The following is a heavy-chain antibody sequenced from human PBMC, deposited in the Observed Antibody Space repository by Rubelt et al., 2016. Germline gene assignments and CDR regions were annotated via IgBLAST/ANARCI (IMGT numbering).Heavy chain of an antibody. CDR2: INAGNGNT. CDR1: GYPFATSA. D-gene: IGHD5-18*01. Sequence: QVQLVQSGAEVKRPGASVKVSCKASGYPFATSAMYWVRQAPGQRLEWMGWINAGNGNTKYSQKFQGRVTITRDTSASTAYMELSSLRSEDTAVYYCARSKDTAMVTDADWYFDLWGRGTLVTVSS. V-gene: IGHV1-3*01. J-gene: IGHJ2*01. CDR3: ARSKDTAMVTDADWYFDL.